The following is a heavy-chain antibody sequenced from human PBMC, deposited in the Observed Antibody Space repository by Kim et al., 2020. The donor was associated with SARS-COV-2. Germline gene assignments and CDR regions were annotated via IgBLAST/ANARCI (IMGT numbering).Heavy chain of an antibody. V-gene: IGHV4-34*01. CDR1: GGSFSGYY. CDR3: ARGPHYDFWSGYYAGWFDP. Sequence: SETLSLTCAVYGGSFSGYYWSWIRQPPGKGLEWIGEINHSGSTNYNPSLKSRVTISVDTSKNQFSLKLSSVTAADTAVYYCARGPHYDFWSGYYAGWFDPWGQGTLVTVSS. CDR2: INHSGST. D-gene: IGHD3-3*01. J-gene: IGHJ5*02.